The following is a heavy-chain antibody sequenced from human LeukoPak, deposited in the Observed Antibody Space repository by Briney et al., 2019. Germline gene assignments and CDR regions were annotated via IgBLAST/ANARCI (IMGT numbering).Heavy chain of an antibody. Sequence: PGGSLRLSCAASGFTFINAWMSWVRQAPGKGLEWIGRIRSRAAGGTTDYAAPVKGGFTISRDDSKNTLYLQMYSLKTEDTAVYYCATDRAACSGTSCYHAFHIWGQGTMVTVSS. D-gene: IGHD2-2*01. CDR3: ATDRAACSGTSCYHAFHI. CDR1: GFTFINAW. J-gene: IGHJ3*02. V-gene: IGHV3-15*01. CDR2: IRSRAAGGTT.